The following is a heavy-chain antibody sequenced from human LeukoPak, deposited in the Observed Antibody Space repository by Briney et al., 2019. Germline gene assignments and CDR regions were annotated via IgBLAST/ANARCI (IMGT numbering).Heavy chain of an antibody. J-gene: IGHJ4*02. CDR1: GFTFSSYS. V-gene: IGHV3-64D*06. CDR3: VRDHAGDY. Sequence: GESLKISCAASGFTFSSYSMNWVRQAPGKGLEYVSGISSNGGSTYYADSVKGRFTISRDNSKSTLYLQMSSLRGDDTALYYCVRDHAGDYWGQGTLVTVSS. CDR2: ISSNGGST.